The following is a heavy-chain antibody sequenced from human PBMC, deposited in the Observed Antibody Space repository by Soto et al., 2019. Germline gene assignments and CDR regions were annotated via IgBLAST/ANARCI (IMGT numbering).Heavy chain of an antibody. CDR3: ASATYYYDSSGYYQSLYYYYGMDV. CDR2: IDPSDSYT. J-gene: IGHJ6*02. V-gene: IGHV5-10-1*01. Sequence: LKISCKGSGYSFTSYWISWVRQMPGKGLEWMGRIDPSDSYTNYSPSFQGHVTISADKSISTAYLQWSSLKASDTAMYYCASATYYYDSSGYYQSLYYYYGMDVWGQGTTVTVSS. D-gene: IGHD3-22*01. CDR1: GYSFTSYW.